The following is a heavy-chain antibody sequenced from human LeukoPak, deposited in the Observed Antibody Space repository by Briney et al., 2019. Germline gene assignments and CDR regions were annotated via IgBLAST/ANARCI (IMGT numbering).Heavy chain of an antibody. Sequence: GGSLRLTCAASGFTFSSYERNWVRQAPGKGLEWVSYISSSGSTIYYADSVKGRFTISRDNAKNSLYLQMNSLRAEDTAVDYCARPRLRHYYGMDVWGQGTTVTVSS. CDR3: ARPRLRHYYGMDV. V-gene: IGHV3-48*03. CDR2: ISSSGSTI. D-gene: IGHD4-17*01. CDR1: GFTFSSYE. J-gene: IGHJ6*02.